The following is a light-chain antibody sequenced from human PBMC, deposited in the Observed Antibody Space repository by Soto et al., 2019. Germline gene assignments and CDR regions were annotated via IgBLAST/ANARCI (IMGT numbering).Light chain of an antibody. CDR3: QQYYSAPPT. V-gene: IGKV4-1*01. CDR1: QTVLYSSNNKNY. Sequence: DIVMTQSPDSLAVSLGERVTINCKSSQTVLYSSNNKNYLAWYQQKPGQPPKLLIYWASTRESGVPDRFSGSGSGTDFTLTISSLQAEDVAAYYCQQYYSAPPTFGQGTKVEIK. CDR2: WAS. J-gene: IGKJ1*01.